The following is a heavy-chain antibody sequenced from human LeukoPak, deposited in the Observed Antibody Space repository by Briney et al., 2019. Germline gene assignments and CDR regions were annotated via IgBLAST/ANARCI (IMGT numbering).Heavy chain of an antibody. V-gene: IGHV3-7*03. CDR1: GFTFRSHW. CDR2: IKQDGSEK. J-gene: IGHJ4*02. D-gene: IGHD5-12*01. Sequence: PGGSLRLSCAASGFTFRSHWMSWVRQAPGKGPEWVGNIKQDGSEKYYVDSVKGRFTISRDNSRNTLHLQMNSLRVEDTAVYYCAKAPVGWLRPLDYWGQGTMVTVSS. CDR3: AKAPVGWLRPLDY.